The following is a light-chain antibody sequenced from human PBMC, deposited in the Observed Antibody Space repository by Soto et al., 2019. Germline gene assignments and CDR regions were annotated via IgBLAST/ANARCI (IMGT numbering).Light chain of an antibody. CDR2: EGS. CDR3: CSYAGSSTFFVV. V-gene: IGLV2-23*03. Sequence: QSALTQPASVSGSPGQSITISCTGTSSDVGSYNLVSWYQQHPGKAPKLMIYEGSKRPSGVSNRFSGSKSGNTASLTISGLRAEDEADYYCCSYAGSSTFFVVFGGGTKVTVL. J-gene: IGLJ2*01. CDR1: SSDVGSYNL.